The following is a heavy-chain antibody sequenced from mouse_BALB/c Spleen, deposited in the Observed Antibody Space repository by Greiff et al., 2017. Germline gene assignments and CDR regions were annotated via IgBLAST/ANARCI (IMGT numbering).Heavy chain of an antibody. V-gene: IGHV5-17*02. CDR2: ISSGSSTI. J-gene: IGHJ4*01. Sequence: EVKLQESGGGLVQPGGSRKLSCAASGFTFSSFGMHWVRQAPEKGLEWVAYISSGSSTIYYADTVKGRFTISRDNPKNTLFLQMTSLRSEDTAMYYCARGYYGHYYAMDYWGQGTSVTVSS. CDR3: ARGYYGHYYAMDY. CDR1: GFTFSSFG. D-gene: IGHD1-2*01.